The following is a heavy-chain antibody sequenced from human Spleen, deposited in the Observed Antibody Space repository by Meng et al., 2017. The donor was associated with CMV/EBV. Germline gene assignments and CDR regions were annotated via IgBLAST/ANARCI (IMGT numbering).Heavy chain of an antibody. V-gene: IGHV3-9*01. D-gene: IGHD3-3*01. J-gene: IGHJ3*02. CDR3: ARDNTIFGVIMGDAFDI. Sequence: SLKISCAASGLTFDDYAMHWVRQAPGKGLEWVSGISWNSGSIGYADSVKGRFTISRDNAKNSLYLQMNSLRAEDTAVYYCARDNTIFGVIMGDAFDIWGQGTMVTVSS. CDR2: ISWNSGSI. CDR1: GLTFDDYA.